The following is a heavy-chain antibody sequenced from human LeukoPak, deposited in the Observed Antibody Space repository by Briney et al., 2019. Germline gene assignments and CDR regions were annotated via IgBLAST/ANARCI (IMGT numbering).Heavy chain of an antibody. CDR1: GFTFSDYY. CDR2: IKEDGSEK. J-gene: IGHJ3*02. D-gene: IGHD6-19*01. V-gene: IGHV3-7*03. Sequence: GGSLRLSCAASGFTFSDYYMSWIRQAPGKGLEWVANIKEDGSEKYYVESVKGRFTISRDNAKTSLYLQMNSLRAEDTAVYYCARGGSGWSLRWAFDIWGQGTMVTVSS. CDR3: ARGGSGWSLRWAFDI.